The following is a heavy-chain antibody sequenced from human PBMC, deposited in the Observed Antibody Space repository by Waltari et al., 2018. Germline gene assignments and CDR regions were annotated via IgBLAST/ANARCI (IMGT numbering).Heavy chain of an antibody. J-gene: IGHJ6*02. CDR1: GFTVSSNY. Sequence: EVQLVETGGGLIQPGGSLRLSCAASGFTVSSNYMSWVRQAPGKGLEWVSVIYSGGSTYHADPGKGRFTISRDNSKNTLYLQMNSLRAEDTAVYYCASSYSSGWYGYYYGMDVWGQGTTVTVSS. CDR3: ASSYSSGWYGYYYGMDV. CDR2: IYSGGST. V-gene: IGHV3-53*02. D-gene: IGHD6-19*01.